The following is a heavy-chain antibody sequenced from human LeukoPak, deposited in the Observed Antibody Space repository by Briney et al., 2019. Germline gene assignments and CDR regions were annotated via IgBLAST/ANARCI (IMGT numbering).Heavy chain of an antibody. V-gene: IGHV4-39*01. CDR2: HYYSGST. Sequence: SETLSLTCSVSGGSINSSGYYWGWIRQPTGKGLEGIGSHYYSGSTYYNPSLKSRVTVSVDTSKNQFSLKLRSVTAADTAVYYCARRADVRGAAGTKIDYWGQGTLVTVSS. CDR3: ARRADVRGAAGTKIDY. CDR1: GGSINSSGYY. D-gene: IGHD3-10*02. J-gene: IGHJ4*02.